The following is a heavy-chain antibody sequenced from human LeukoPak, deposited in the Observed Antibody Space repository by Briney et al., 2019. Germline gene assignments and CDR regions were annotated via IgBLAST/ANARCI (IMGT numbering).Heavy chain of an antibody. CDR1: GYTFTSYG. CDR3: ARGIGQQLVPFDY. Sequence: ASVKVSCKASGYTFTSYGISWVRQAPGQGLEWMGWISAYNGNTNYAQKLQGRVTMTTDTSTRTAYMELSSLRSEDTAVYYCARGIGQQLVPFDYWGQGTLVTVSS. D-gene: IGHD6-13*01. CDR2: ISAYNGNT. J-gene: IGHJ4*02. V-gene: IGHV1-18*01.